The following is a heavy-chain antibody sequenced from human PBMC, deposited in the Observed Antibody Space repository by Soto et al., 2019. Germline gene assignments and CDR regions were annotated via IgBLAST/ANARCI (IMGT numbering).Heavy chain of an antibody. CDR1: GFSLSTGGVS. V-gene: IGHV2-5*02. Sequence: QITLKESGPTLVKPTQTLTLTCTFSGFSLSTGGVSVAWIRQPPGKALEWLALIYWDDDKRYSPSLKSRLTNTRDPPKNRWLLTMTNMAPGHTPTSYCPPPPFTISSGRFSSPTGGQEPLATVPS. CDR2: IYWDDDK. J-gene: IGHJ4*02. D-gene: IGHD1-26*01. CDR3: PPPPFTISSGRFSSPT.